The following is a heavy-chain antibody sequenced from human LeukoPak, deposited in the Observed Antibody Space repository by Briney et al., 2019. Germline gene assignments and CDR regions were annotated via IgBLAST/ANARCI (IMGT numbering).Heavy chain of an antibody. CDR2: MNPNSGDT. CDR1: GYIFSKYD. V-gene: IGHV1-8*01. J-gene: IGHJ5*02. CDR3: ARKFYDFWSGYLNYFDP. Sequence: GASVKVSCKASGYIFSKYDINWVRQAPGQGLEWMGWMNPNSGDTGYAQRFQGRLTMTRNTSTSTAYMELSNLRSEDTAVYYCARKFYDFWSGYLNYFDPWGQGTLVTVSS. D-gene: IGHD3/OR15-3a*01.